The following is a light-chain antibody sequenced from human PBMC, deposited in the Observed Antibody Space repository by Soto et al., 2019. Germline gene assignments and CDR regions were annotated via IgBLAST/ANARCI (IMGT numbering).Light chain of an antibody. J-gene: IGKJ4*01. V-gene: IGKV1-5*03. CDR2: SAS. CDR3: KHYNTYPRT. Sequence: DIRMTQTPSTLPASVGDRVTITCLASHSISSGWAWYQQKPGHAPMILGYSASIVEGGFPSRFSGSGSGTDFNITISSRQPDDFATYYCKHYNTYPRTVGVGTTVEIK. CDR1: HSISSG.